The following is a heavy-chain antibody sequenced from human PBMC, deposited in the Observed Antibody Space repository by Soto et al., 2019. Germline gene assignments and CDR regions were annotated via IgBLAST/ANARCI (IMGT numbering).Heavy chain of an antibody. CDR1: AFTFSDYY. V-gene: IGHV3-11*01. Sequence: QVQLVESGGGFVKPGGSLRLSCAASAFTFSDYYMSWIRQAPGKGLEWVSYISSGGGTAYYADSVKGRFTISRDNAKNSLFLQMNSLRGEDTAVYYCARAPETTEPWEYFYYYMDAWGKGTTVTVSS. J-gene: IGHJ6*03. CDR2: ISSGGGTA. CDR3: ARAPETTEPWEYFYYYMDA. D-gene: IGHD4-17*01.